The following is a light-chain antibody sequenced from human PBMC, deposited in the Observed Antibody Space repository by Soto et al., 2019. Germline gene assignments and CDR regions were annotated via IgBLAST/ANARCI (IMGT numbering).Light chain of an antibody. CDR2: EGS. V-gene: IGLV2-23*01. CDR3: CSYAGSRTYV. J-gene: IGLJ1*01. Sequence: QSALTQPASVSGSPGQSITISCTGTSSDVGSYNLVSWYQQHPGKAPKLMIYEGSKRPSGVSNRFSGSKSGNTASLTISGLQAEAEADYYCCSYAGSRTYVFGTGTKLTGL. CDR1: SSDVGSYNL.